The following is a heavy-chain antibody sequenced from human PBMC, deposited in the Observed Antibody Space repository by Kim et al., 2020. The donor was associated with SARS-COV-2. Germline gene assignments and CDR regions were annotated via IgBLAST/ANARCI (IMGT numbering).Heavy chain of an antibody. CDR1: GYSFTSYW. J-gene: IGHJ3*02. Sequence: GESLKISCKGSGYSFTSYWIGWVRQMPGKGLEWMGIIYPGDSDTRYSPSFQGQVTISADKSISTAYLQWSSLKASDTAMYYCARHLKRITIFGVVRYDAFDIWGQGTMVTVSS. CDR3: ARHLKRITIFGVVRYDAFDI. D-gene: IGHD3-3*01. CDR2: IYPGDSDT. V-gene: IGHV5-51*01.